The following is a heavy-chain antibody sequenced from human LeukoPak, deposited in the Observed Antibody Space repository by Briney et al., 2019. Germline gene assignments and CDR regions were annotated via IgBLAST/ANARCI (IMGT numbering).Heavy chain of an antibody. D-gene: IGHD5-18*01. V-gene: IGHV4-31*03. CDR1: GDSISRGYY. J-gene: IGHJ5*01. CDR3: ASGYGSGWLDS. Sequence: PSETLSLTCTVSGDSISRGYYWVWIRQPPGKGLEWIGYIHSSGNTYYNPSLQNRLIISRDTNEDPLSLTLTSVTAADTAAYFCASGYGSGWLDSWGQGTQVTVSS. CDR2: IHSSGNT.